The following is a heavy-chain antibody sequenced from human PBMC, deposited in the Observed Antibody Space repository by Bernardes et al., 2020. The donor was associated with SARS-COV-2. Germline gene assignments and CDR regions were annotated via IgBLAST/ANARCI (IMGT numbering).Heavy chain of an antibody. V-gene: IGHV4-34*12. D-gene: IGHD6-19*01. CDR2: VIDTGSA. Sequence: SETLYLSCDVKGGSFDGYFWSWIRKSPAKGLEFIGEVIDTGSANYNPSLKRRVILSADKSKRQFSLSLTSLTAADTGLYYCARRRIGVTLWFDTWGQGIRVTVSS. J-gene: IGHJ5*02. CDR1: GGSFDGYF. CDR3: ARRRIGVTLWFDT.